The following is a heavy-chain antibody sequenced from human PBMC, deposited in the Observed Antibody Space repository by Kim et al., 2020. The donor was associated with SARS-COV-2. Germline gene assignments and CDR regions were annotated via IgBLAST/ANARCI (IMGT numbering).Heavy chain of an antibody. CDR3: ARGEVVTANPLDY. CDR1: GFTLNHYA. J-gene: IGHJ4*02. V-gene: IGHV3-30*04. D-gene: IGHD2-21*02. Sequence: SLRLSCSVSGFTLNHYAMHWVRQGPGKGLEWLAYISDDGSNEYYADSVKGRFTISGDNSKNTLFLQMNSLTVEDMAVYFCARGEVVTANPLDYWGQGTLVTVSS. CDR2: ISDDGSNE.